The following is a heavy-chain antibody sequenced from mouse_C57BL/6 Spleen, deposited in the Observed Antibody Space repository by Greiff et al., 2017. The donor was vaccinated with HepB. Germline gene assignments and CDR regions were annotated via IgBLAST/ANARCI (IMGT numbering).Heavy chain of an antibody. Sequence: VQVVESGPELVKPGVSVKISCKASGYAFSSSWMNWVKQRPGKGLEWIGRIYPGDGDTNYNGKFKGKATLTADKSSSTAYMQLSSLTSEDSAVYFCARQGNLDYWGQGTTLTVSS. J-gene: IGHJ2*01. CDR3: ARQGNLDY. V-gene: IGHV1-82*01. CDR2: IYPGDGDT. CDR1: GYAFSSSW.